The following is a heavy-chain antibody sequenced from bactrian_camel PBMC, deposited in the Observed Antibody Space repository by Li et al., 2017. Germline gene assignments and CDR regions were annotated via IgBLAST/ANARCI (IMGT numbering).Heavy chain of an antibody. CDR1: EFVFQDAE. Sequence: HVQLVESGGGSVQSGGSLRLSCSASEFVFQDAEMGWYRQAPGEERELLSHILSDGTEYYHNSVKGRFTISQDNAKNTLYLQLNSLKTEDTAMYYCAKSTSDELGEGLNYWGQGTQVTVS. V-gene: IGHV3S53*01. CDR3: AKSTSDELGEGLNY. CDR2: ILSDGTE. J-gene: IGHJ4*01.